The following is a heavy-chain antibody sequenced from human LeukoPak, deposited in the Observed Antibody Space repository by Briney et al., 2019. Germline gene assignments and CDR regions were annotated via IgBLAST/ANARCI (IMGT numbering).Heavy chain of an antibody. D-gene: IGHD2-21*02. V-gene: IGHV1-2*02. CDR1: GYTFTGYY. CDR2: INPNSGGT. CDR3: ALSACGGDCYSPDYAFDI. J-gene: IGHJ3*02. Sequence: GASVKVSCKASGYTFTGYYMHWVRQAPGQGLEWMGWINPNSGGTNYAQKFQGRVTMTRDTSISTAYMELSRLRSDDTAVYYCALSACGGDCYSPDYAFDIWGQGTMVTVSS.